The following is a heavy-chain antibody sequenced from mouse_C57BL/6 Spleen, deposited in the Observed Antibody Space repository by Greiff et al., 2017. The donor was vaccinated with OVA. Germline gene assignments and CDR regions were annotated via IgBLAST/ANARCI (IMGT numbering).Heavy chain of an antibody. Sequence: VQGVESGTELVKPGASVKLSCKASGYSFTSYDINWVKQRPGQGLEWIGWIYPRDGSTKYNEKFKGKATLTVDTSSSTAYMELHSLTSEDSAVYFCARRDYYGNYLGYAMDYWGQGTSVTVSS. CDR3: ARRDYYGNYLGYAMDY. CDR2: IYPRDGST. J-gene: IGHJ4*01. CDR1: GYSFTSYD. V-gene: IGHV1-85*01. D-gene: IGHD2-1*01.